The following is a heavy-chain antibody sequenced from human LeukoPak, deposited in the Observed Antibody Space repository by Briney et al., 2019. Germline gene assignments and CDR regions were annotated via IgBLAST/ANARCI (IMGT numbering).Heavy chain of an antibody. D-gene: IGHD2-15*01. J-gene: IGHJ4*02. V-gene: IGHV4-34*01. CDR1: GGSFSGYY. CDR3: ARGEDCSGGSCYGWDY. Sequence: SETLSPTCAVYGGSFSGYYWSWIRQPPGKGLEWIGEINHSGSTNYNPSLKSRVTISVDTSKNQFSLKLSSVTAADTAVYYCARGEDCSGGSCYGWDYWGQGTLDSVSS. CDR2: INHSGST.